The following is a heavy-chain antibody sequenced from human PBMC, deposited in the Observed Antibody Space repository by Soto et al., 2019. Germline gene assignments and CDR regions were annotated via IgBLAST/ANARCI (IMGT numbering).Heavy chain of an antibody. Sequence: QVQLVQSGAEVKKPGSSVKVSCKASGGTFSXXXXXXXXXXXXXGXEXMGXIIPIFGTANYAQKFQGRVTITADKSTSTAYMELSSLRSXDTAVYYCAXAXAXYXXXXXGXXXXXXXXDIWXQGTMVTVSS. J-gene: IGHJ3*02. V-gene: IGHV1-69*06. CDR2: IIPIFGTA. CDR3: AXAXAXYXXXXXGXXXXXXXXDI. CDR1: GGTFSXXX.